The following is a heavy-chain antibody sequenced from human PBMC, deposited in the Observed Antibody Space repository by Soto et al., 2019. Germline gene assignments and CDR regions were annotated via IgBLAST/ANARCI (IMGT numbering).Heavy chain of an antibody. D-gene: IGHD6-13*01. J-gene: IGHJ6*02. CDR1: GFSLSTSGMC. V-gene: IGHV2-70*11. CDR3: ARIRSSWYRNGMDV. Sequence: SGPTLVNPAQTLTLTCTFSGFSLSTSGMCVSWIRQPPGKALEWLARIDWDDDKYYSTSLKTRLTISKDTSKNQVVLTMTNMDPVDTATYYCARIRSSWYRNGMDVWGQGTAVTVSS. CDR2: IDWDDDK.